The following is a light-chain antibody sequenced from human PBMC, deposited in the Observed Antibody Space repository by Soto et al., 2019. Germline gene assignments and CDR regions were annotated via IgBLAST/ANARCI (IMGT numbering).Light chain of an antibody. CDR1: PGVSSY. CDR2: DAS. Sequence: ELVLPQSPATLSLPPGACATISCRASPGVSSYLAWYPATPGQAPRLLIYDASNRATGIPARFSGSGPGTDFTLTISSIEPEDFAVYYCQQRSNWPFGRGTQVDIK. CDR3: QQRSNWP. V-gene: IGKV3D-11*01. J-gene: IGKJ5*01.